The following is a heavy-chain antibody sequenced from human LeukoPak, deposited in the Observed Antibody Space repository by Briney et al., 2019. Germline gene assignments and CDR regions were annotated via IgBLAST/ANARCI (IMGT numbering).Heavy chain of an antibody. CDR1: GYTFTSYY. Sequence: ASVTVSCKASGYTFTSYYMHWVRQAPGQGLEWMGIINPSGGSTSYAQKFQGRVTMTRDTSTSTVYMELSSLRSEDTAVYYCARDRRDGYVFDYWGQGTLVTVSS. CDR3: ARDRRDGYVFDY. J-gene: IGHJ4*02. D-gene: IGHD5-12*01. CDR2: INPSGGST. V-gene: IGHV1-46*01.